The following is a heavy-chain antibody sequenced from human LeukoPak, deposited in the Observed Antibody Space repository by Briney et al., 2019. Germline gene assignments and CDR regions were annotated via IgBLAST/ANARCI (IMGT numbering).Heavy chain of an antibody. D-gene: IGHD3-16*01. CDR3: AKESGGGGSYFDY. V-gene: IGHV3-30*18. CDR1: GFFLSSYG. CDR2: ISYDGSNE. Sequence: GSLRLSCAASGFFLSSYGMHWVRPAPGKGLEWVAVISYDGSNEYYADSVKGRFAISRDISKNTLYLQMNSLRPEDTAVYYCAKESGGGGSYFDYWGQGTLVTVSS. J-gene: IGHJ4*02.